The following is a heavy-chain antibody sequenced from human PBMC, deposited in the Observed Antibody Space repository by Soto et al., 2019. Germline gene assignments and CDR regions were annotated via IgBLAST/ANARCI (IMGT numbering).Heavy chain of an antibody. CDR2: INHSGST. V-gene: IGHV4-34*01. D-gene: IGHD3-9*01. Sequence: SETLSLTCAVYGGSFSGYYWSWIRQPPGKGLEWIGEINHSGSTNYNPSLKSRVTISVDTSKNQFSLKLSSVTAADTAVYYCARGSFDWLGVRVDYFDYWGQGTLVTVSS. CDR1: GGSFSGYY. J-gene: IGHJ4*02. CDR3: ARGSFDWLGVRVDYFDY.